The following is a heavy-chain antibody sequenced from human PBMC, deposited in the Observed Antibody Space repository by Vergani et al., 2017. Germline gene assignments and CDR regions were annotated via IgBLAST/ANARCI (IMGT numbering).Heavy chain of an antibody. V-gene: IGHV4-61*10. CDR1: GGSISSGSYY. J-gene: IGHJ5*02. D-gene: IGHD5-18*01. Sequence: QVQLQESGPGLVKPSQTLSLTCTVSGGSISSGSYYWSWIRQPAGKGLEWIGYIYYSGSTNYNPSLKSRVTISVDTSKNQFSLKLSSVTAADTAVYYCARLLGTAMAHNWFDPWGQGTLVTVSS. CDR3: ARLLGTAMAHNWFDP. CDR2: IYYSGST.